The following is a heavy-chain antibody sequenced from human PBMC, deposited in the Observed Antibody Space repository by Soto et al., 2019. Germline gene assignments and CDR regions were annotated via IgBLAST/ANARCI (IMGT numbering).Heavy chain of an antibody. CDR1: GFTFSSYA. CDR3: ANIGPKPTIFGVVINTDYGDSTAGY. J-gene: IGHJ4*02. D-gene: IGHD3-3*01. V-gene: IGHV3-23*01. CDR2: ISGSGGST. Sequence: GGSLRLSCAASGFTFSSYAMSWVRQAPGKGLEWVSAISGSGGSTYYADSVKGRFTISRDNSKNTLYLQMNSLRAEDTAVYYCANIGPKPTIFGVVINTDYGDSTAGYWGQGTLVTVSS.